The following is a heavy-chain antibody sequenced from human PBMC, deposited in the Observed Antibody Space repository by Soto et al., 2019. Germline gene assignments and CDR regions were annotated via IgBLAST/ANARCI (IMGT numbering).Heavy chain of an antibody. CDR2: MNPNSGNT. V-gene: IGHV1-8*01. J-gene: IGHJ6*02. CDR3: ARERTGTPSMDV. D-gene: IGHD1-1*01. Sequence: QVQLVQSGAEVKKPGASVKVSCKASGYTFTSYDINWVRQATGQGLEWMGWMNPNSGNTGYAQKFRGRVTMTRNTSISTAYMELSSLRSEDPAVYYCARERTGTPSMDVWGQGTTVTVSS. CDR1: GYTFTSYD.